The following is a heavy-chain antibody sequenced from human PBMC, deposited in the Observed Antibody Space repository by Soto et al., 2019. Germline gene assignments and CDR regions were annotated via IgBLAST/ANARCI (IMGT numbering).Heavy chain of an antibody. CDR1: GGTFSSYA. J-gene: IGHJ6*02. CDR3: AREAPKLTPVPAAISTWVYYGMDV. V-gene: IGHV1-69*13. CDR2: IIPIFGTA. D-gene: IGHD2-2*02. Sequence: SVKVSCKASGGTFSSYAISWVRQAPGQGLEWMGGIIPIFGTANYAQKFQGRVTITADESTSTAYMELSSLRSEDTAVYYCAREAPKLTPVPAAISTWVYYGMDVWGQGTTVTVSS.